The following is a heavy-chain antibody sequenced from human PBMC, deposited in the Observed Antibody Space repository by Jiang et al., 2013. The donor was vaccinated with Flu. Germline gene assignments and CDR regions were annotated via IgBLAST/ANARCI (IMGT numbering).Heavy chain of an antibody. CDR1: GGSIRSYY. CDR2: IFHSGVT. V-gene: IGHV4-59*08. D-gene: IGHD1-1*01. CDR3: ARQRYFALNFFDI. J-gene: IGHJ4*02. Sequence: LLKPSETLSLTCTVSGGSIRSYYWSWIRQSPAKGLEWIGFIFHSGVTNYNPSLKSRVTISVDTAKNQVSLSLSSVTAADTARYFCARQRYFALNFFDIWGPGTLLAVSS.